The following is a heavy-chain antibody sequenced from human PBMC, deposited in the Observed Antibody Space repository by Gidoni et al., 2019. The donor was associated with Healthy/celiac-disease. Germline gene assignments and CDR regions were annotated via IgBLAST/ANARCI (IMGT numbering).Heavy chain of an antibody. J-gene: IGHJ4*02. CDR3: AHSYCSGGSCYPPSDY. V-gene: IGHV2-5*02. Sequence: QITLKESGPTLVKPTQTLTLTCTFSGFPLSTSGVGVGWIRQPPGKALEWLALIYWDDDKRYSPSLKSRLTITKDTSKNQVVLTMTNMDPVDTATYYCAHSYCSGGSCYPPSDYWGQGTLVTVSS. CDR1: GFPLSTSGVG. D-gene: IGHD2-15*01. CDR2: IYWDDDK.